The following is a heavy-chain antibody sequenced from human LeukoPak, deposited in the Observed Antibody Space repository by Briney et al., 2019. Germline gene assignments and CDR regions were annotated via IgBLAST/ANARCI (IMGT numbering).Heavy chain of an antibody. V-gene: IGHV3-23*01. CDR3: ARADHGYGD. J-gene: IGHJ4*02. Sequence: GGSLRLSCAASGFTFSSYAMSWVRQAPGKGLEWVSGISGSGDNTYYADSVQGRFTISRDNPKNTLYLQMNSLRAEDTAMYYCARADHGYGDWGQGTLVTVSS. CDR2: ISGSGDNT. D-gene: IGHD5-18*01. CDR1: GFTFSSYA.